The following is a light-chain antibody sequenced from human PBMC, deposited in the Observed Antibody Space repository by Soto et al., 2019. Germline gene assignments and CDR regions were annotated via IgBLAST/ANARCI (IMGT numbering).Light chain of an antibody. V-gene: IGKV3-15*01. CDR1: ESVGRH. CDR2: DES. CDR3: QQSNKWPAK. J-gene: IGKJ5*01. Sequence: VGTLYPATLSVSARETATVSCRASESVGRHLAWYHQKPGQAPKILIFDESTRATGVPARFSGSGYGTEFNLTVRCLQSEDIAVYFCQQSNKWPAKVGEGTRLEI.